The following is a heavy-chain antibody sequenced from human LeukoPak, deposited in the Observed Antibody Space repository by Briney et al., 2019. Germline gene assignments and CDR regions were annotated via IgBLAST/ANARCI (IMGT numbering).Heavy chain of an antibody. Sequence: GESLKISCKGSGYSFTSYWIGWVRQMPGKGLEWMGIIYPGDSDTRYSPSFQGQVTISADKSISTAYLQWSSLKASDTAMYYCARGPRYCSSTSCFLDYWGQGTLVTVSS. CDR1: GYSFTSYW. V-gene: IGHV5-51*01. J-gene: IGHJ4*02. D-gene: IGHD2-2*01. CDR3: ARGPRYCSSTSCFLDY. CDR2: IYPGDSDT.